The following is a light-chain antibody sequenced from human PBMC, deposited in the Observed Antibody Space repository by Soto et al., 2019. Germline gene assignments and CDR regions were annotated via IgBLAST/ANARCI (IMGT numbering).Light chain of an antibody. J-gene: IGKJ2*01. V-gene: IGKV1-5*01. CDR1: QSISNW. CDR3: QEYNSYLYT. Sequence: DLQMTQSPSTLSASVGDRVTITCRASQSISNWLAWYQQKPGKAPNLLIYDASSLKSGVPSRFSGSGSGTEFTLTVSSLQPDDFATYYCQEYNSYLYTFGQGTKLEIK. CDR2: DAS.